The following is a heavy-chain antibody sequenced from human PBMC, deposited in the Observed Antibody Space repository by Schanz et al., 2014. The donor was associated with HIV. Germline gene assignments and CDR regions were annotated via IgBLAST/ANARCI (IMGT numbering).Heavy chain of an antibody. D-gene: IGHD3-22*01. J-gene: IGHJ6*02. CDR1: GFTFDDYA. CDR2: ISWNSGSR. V-gene: IGHV3-9*01. CDR3: AKVLIPMIAVPYYGMDV. Sequence: EVQLLESGGGLVQPGRSLRLSCAVSGFTFDDYAMHWVRQAPGKGLEWVSGISWNSGSRGYAESVKGRFTISRDNAKNSLYLQMNSLRAEDTAVYYCAKVLIPMIAVPYYGMDVWGQGTTVTVSS.